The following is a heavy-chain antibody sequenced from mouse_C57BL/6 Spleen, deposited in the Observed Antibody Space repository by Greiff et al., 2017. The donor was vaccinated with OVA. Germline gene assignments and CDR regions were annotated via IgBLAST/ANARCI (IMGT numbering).Heavy chain of an antibody. V-gene: IGHV14-3*01. Sequence: DVKLQESVAELVRPGASVKLSCTASGFNIKNTYMHWVKQGPEQGLEWIGRIDPANGNTKYAPKFQGKATITADTSSNTAYLQLSILTSEDTAIYYCGWGNYYAMDYWGQGTSVTVSS. CDR2: IDPANGNT. J-gene: IGHJ4*01. CDR3: GWGNYYAMDY. CDR1: GFNIKNTY.